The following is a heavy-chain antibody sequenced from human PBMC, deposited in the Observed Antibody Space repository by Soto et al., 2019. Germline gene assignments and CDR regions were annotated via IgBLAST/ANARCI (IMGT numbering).Heavy chain of an antibody. D-gene: IGHD3-3*01. CDR3: AKDTSGYYYYGMDV. V-gene: IGHV3-30*18. CDR1: GFTFSSYG. J-gene: IGHJ6*04. CDR2: ISYDGSNK. Sequence: LGGSLRLSCAASGFTFSSYGMHWVRQAPGKGLEWVAVISYDGSNKYYADSVKGRFTISRDNSKNTLYLQMNSLRAEDTAVYYCAKDTSGYYYYGMDVWGKGTTVTVSS.